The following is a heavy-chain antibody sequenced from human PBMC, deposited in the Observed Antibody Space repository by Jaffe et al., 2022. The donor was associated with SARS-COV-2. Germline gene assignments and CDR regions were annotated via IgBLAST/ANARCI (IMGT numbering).Heavy chain of an antibody. J-gene: IGHJ3*02. V-gene: IGHV3-13*01. CDR3: ARESGSGAFDI. Sequence: EVQLVESGGGLVQPGGSLRLSCAASGFTFSSYDMHWVRQATGKGLEWVSAIGTAGDTYYPGSVKGRFTISRENAKNSLYLQMNSLRAGDTAVYYCARESGSGAFDIWGQGTMVTVSS. CDR1: GFTFSSYD. CDR2: IGTAGDT. D-gene: IGHD1-26*01.